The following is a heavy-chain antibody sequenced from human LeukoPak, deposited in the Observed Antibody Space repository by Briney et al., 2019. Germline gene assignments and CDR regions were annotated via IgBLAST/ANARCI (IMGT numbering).Heavy chain of an antibody. CDR1: GGSISSGGYY. J-gene: IGHJ5*02. D-gene: IGHD2-2*01. CDR3: ARALYCSSTSCEIWGIWFDP. V-gene: IGHV4-31*03. Sequence: SETLSLTCTVSGGSISSGGYYWSWIRQHPGKGLEWIGYIYYSGSTYYNPSLKSRVTISVDTSKNQFSLKLSSVTAADTAVYYCARALYCSSTSCEIWGIWFDPWGQGTLVTVSS. CDR2: IYYSGST.